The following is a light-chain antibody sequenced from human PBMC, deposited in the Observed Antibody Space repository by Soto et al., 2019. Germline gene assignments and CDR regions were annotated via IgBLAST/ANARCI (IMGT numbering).Light chain of an antibody. V-gene: IGLV2-14*01. CDR2: DVS. CDR1: SSDVGGYNY. Sequence: QSVLTQPASVSGSPGQSITISCTGTSSDVGGYNYVSWYQQHPGKAPKLMIYDVSNRPSGVSNRFSGSKSGNTASLTISGLQAEDEADYCCSSYTSSSTSFGGGTKLTVL. J-gene: IGLJ2*01. CDR3: SSYTSSSTS.